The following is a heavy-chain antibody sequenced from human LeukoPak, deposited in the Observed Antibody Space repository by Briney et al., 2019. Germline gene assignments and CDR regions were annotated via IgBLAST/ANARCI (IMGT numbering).Heavy chain of an antibody. Sequence: GRSLRLSCAASGFTFSSYDIHWVRQAPGKGLEWVAVIWYDGSNKYYADSVKGRFTISRDNSKNTLYLQMNSLRAEDTAVYYCAVGIAARWASYFDYWGQGTLVTVSS. D-gene: IGHD6-6*01. V-gene: IGHV3-33*01. J-gene: IGHJ4*02. CDR1: GFTFSSYD. CDR3: AVGIAARWASYFDY. CDR2: IWYDGSNK.